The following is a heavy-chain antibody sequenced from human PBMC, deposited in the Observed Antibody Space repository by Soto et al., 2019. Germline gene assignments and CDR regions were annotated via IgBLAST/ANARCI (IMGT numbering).Heavy chain of an antibody. V-gene: IGHV4-31*03. CDR2: IYYSGST. D-gene: IGHD3-10*01. CDR3: ARATMFRGVIRFDP. J-gene: IGHJ5*02. Sequence: SETLSLTCTVSGGSITSGDYYWSWIRQHPGKGLEWIGYIYYSGSTYYNPSLKSRVTISVDTSKNQFSLNLSSVTAADTAVYYCARATMFRGVIRFDPWGQGTLVTVSS. CDR1: GGSITSGDYY.